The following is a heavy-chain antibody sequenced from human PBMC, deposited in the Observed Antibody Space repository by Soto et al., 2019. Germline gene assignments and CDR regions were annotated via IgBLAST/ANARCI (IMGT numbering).Heavy chain of an antibody. J-gene: IGHJ5*02. CDR2: IHSNGIET. CDR3: ARVSIATPGRGIDH. D-gene: IGHD6-13*01. CDR1: GFPFSGFW. Sequence: EVQLVESGGGLVQPGGSLRLSCAASGFPFSGFWMHWVRQAPGKGLVWVSRIHSNGIETTYADSVQGRFTISRDNAKNTLYLQMNSLRAEDTAVYYCARVSIATPGRGIDHWGQGTLVTVSS. V-gene: IGHV3-74*01.